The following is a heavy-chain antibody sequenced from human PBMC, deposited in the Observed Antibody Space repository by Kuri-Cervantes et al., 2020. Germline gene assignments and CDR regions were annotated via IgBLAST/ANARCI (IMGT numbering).Heavy chain of an antibody. CDR3: ARGYSSSWYWGIPEINWFDP. J-gene: IGHJ5*02. CDR1: GGSISSSNW. Sequence: SETLSLTCAVSGGSISSSNWWSWVRQSPGKGLEWIGEISHSGSTNYNPSLKSRPTISIDKSKNQFSLKLTSVTAADTAVYYCARGYSSSWYWGIPEINWFDPWGQGTLVTVSS. D-gene: IGHD6-13*01. V-gene: IGHV4-4*02. CDR2: ISHSGST.